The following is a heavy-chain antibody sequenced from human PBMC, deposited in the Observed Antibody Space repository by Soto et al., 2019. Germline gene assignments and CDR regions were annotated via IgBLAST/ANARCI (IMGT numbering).Heavy chain of an antibody. Sequence: HPGGSLRLSCAASGFTFSSYWMSWVRQAPGKGLEWVANIKQDGSEKYYVDSVKGRFTISRDNAKNSLYLQMNSLRAEDTAVYYCARVNPPSYYDFWSGYLPGRENYYYGMDVWGQGTTVTVSS. V-gene: IGHV3-7*01. D-gene: IGHD3-3*01. CDR2: IKQDGSEK. CDR3: ARVNPPSYYDFWSGYLPGRENYYYGMDV. J-gene: IGHJ6*02. CDR1: GFTFSSYW.